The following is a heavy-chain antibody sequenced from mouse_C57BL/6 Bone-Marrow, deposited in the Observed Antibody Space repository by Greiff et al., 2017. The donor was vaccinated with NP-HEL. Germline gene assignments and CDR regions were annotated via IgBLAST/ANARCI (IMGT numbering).Heavy chain of an antibody. CDR1: GYTFTSYW. CDR3: ALPYYYGSSYYAMDY. Sequence: QVQLQQPGAELVKPGASVKVSCKASGYTFTSYWMHWVKQRPGQGLEWIGRIHPSDSHTNYNQKFKGKATLTVDKSSSTAYMQLSSLTSEDSAVYYCALPYYYGSSYYAMDYWGQGTSVTVSS. J-gene: IGHJ4*01. D-gene: IGHD1-1*01. CDR2: IHPSDSHT. V-gene: IGHV1-74*01.